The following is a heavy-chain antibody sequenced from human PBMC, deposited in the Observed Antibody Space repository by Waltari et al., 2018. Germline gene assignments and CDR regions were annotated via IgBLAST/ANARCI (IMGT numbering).Heavy chain of an antibody. D-gene: IGHD1-7*01. CDR1: GYTFTRYD. CDR2: MNPNSGNT. Sequence: QVQLVQSGAEVKKPGASGKVSCKASGYTFTRYDIHSVRQATGQGLEWMGWMNPNSGNTGYAQKFQGRVTMTRNTSISTAYMELSSLRSEDTAVYYCARARGIWNYGFDPWGQGTLVTVSS. CDR3: ARARGIWNYGFDP. V-gene: IGHV1-8*01. J-gene: IGHJ5*02.